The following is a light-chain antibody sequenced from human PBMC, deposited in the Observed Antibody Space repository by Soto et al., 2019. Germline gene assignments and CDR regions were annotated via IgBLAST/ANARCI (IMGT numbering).Light chain of an antibody. CDR1: QGVGTT. CDR2: GAS. CDR3: LQYSASPT. V-gene: IGKV3-15*01. Sequence: EIFMTQSPATLSVSPGEKVILSCRASQGVGTTLAWYQQKPGQAPSLLIRGASTRATGVPARFSGSGSGTEFTLTISSLQSEDFAIYYCLQYSASPTFGGGTTLEIK. J-gene: IGKJ4*02.